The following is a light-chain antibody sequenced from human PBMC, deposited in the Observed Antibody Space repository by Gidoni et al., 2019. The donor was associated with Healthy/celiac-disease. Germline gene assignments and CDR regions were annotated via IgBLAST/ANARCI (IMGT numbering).Light chain of an antibody. CDR1: SSDVGSYNL. CDR2: EGS. Sequence: QSALTQPASVSGSPGQSITISCTGTSSDVGSYNLVSWYQQHPGKAPKLMIYEGSKRPSGVSNRFSGSKSGNTASLTISWLQAEDEADYYGCSYAGSSTSRVFGGGTKLTVL. CDR3: CSYAGSSTSRV. J-gene: IGLJ3*02. V-gene: IGLV2-23*01.